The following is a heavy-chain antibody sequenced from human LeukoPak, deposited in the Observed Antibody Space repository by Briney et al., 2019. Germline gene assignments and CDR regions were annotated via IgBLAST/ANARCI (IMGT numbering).Heavy chain of an antibody. V-gene: IGHV1-8*01. J-gene: IGHJ6*02. D-gene: IGHD2-15*01. CDR2: MNPNSGNT. Sequence: ASVKVSCTASGYTFTSYDINWVRQATGQGLEWMGWMNPNSGNTGYAQKFQGRVTMTRNTSISTAYMELSSLRSEDTAVYYCASRRYCSGGSCYSYYYYGMDVWGQGTTVTVSS. CDR1: GYTFTSYD. CDR3: ASRRYCSGGSCYSYYYYGMDV.